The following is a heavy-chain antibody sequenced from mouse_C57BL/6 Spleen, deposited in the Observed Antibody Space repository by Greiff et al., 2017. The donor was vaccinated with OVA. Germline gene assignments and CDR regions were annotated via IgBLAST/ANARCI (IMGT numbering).Heavy chain of an antibody. J-gene: IGHJ3*01. CDR1: GYAFSSSW. CDR3: ARRLDYDVGFAY. V-gene: IGHV1-82*01. Sequence: QVQLQQSGPELVKPGASVKISCKASGYAFSSSWMNWVKQRPGKGLERIGRIYPGDGDTNYNGKFKGKATLTADKSSSTAYMQLSSLTSEDSAVYFCARRLDYDVGFAYWGQGTLVTVSA. D-gene: IGHD2-4*01. CDR2: IYPGDGDT.